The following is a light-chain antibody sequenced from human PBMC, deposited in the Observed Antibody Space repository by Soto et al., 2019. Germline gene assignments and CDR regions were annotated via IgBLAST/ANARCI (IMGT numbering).Light chain of an antibody. CDR1: SSNVGGKN. V-gene: IGLV1-44*01. CDR2: SNN. Sequence: QSVLTQPPSASGTPGQRVTISCSGSSSNVGGKNVNWYQQLPGTAPKLLIFSNNQRPSGVPDRFSGSKSGTSASLAISGLQSKDEADYYCAAWDDSLNGPVFGGGTKLTVL. J-gene: IGLJ3*02. CDR3: AAWDDSLNGPV.